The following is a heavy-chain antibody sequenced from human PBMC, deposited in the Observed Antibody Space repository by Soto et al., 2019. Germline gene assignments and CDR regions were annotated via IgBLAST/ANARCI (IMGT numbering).Heavy chain of an antibody. D-gene: IGHD3-9*01. Sequence: EVQLVESGGGLVQPGRSLRLSCAASGFKFDDYAMHWVRQAPGKGLEWVAGISWNSGSLGYADSVKGRFTISRDNAKNSLYLQMNSLRDADTASYSCAKGLGHYYYYYMDVWGKGPTVTVSS. CDR1: GFKFDDYA. CDR3: AKGLGHYYYYYMDV. J-gene: IGHJ6*03. V-gene: IGHV3-9*01. CDR2: ISWNSGSL.